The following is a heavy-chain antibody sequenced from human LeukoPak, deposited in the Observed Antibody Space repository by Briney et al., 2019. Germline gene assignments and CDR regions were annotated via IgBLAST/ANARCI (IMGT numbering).Heavy chain of an antibody. CDR3: ARAPTRYCSGGSCYSGRRSYFQH. Sequence: SETLSLTCAVYGGSFSGHYWSWIRQPPGKGLEWIGEINHSGSTNYNPSLKSRVTISVDTSKNQFSLKLSSVTAADTAVYYCARAPTRYCSGGSCYSGRRSYFQHWGQGTLVTVSS. CDR2: INHSGST. V-gene: IGHV4-34*01. J-gene: IGHJ1*01. CDR1: GGSFSGHY. D-gene: IGHD2-15*01.